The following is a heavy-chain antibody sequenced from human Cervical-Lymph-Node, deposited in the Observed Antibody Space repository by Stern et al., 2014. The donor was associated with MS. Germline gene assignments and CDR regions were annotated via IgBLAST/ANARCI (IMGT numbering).Heavy chain of an antibody. V-gene: IGHV4-31*03. CDR3: ARNPALWYFDL. Sequence: QVQLQESGPGLVKPLQTLSLTCTVSGGTVSSGGYFWNWIRPHPGQGREWIGHVYYSGSIAYNPSLKSRVTISVDTSKNQFSLRLRSVTAADTAVYYCARNPALWYFDLWGRGTLAAVSS. J-gene: IGHJ2*01. CDR2: VYYSGSI. D-gene: IGHD3-3*02. CDR1: GGTVSSGGYF.